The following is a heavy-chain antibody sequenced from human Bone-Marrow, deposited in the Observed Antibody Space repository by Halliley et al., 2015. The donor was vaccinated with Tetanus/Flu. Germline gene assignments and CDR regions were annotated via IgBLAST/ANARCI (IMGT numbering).Heavy chain of an antibody. Sequence: RDWIGYVFHRGAPNYNPSLKSRVTMSVDRANNQFSLRLSSVTPADTAVYYCAKDSDSRNWFDPWGQGKIVIVSS. CDR3: AKDSDSRNWFDP. D-gene: IGHD2-15*01. J-gene: IGHJ5*02. CDR2: VFHRGAP. V-gene: IGHV4-59*01.